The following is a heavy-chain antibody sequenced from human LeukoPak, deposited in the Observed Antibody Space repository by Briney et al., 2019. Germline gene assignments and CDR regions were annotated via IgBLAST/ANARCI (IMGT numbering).Heavy chain of an antibody. CDR1: GFDFSTYG. CDR2: IWYDGSNK. D-gene: IGHD3-3*01. CDR3: ARAVRDLSVDY. V-gene: IGHV3-33*01. Sequence: GGSLRLSCAASGFDFSTYGMHWVRQAPGKGLEWVSTIWYDGSNKNYADSVKGRFTVSRDNSKNTLNLQMNSLRVEDTAVYYCARAVRDLSVDYWGQGTLVTVSS. J-gene: IGHJ4*02.